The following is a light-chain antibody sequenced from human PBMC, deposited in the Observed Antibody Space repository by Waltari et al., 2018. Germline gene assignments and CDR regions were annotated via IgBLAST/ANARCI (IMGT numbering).Light chain of an antibody. CDR1: QYISSW. Sequence: DIQMTQSPSTLSASVGDRVTITCRASQYISSWLAWYPQKPGKAPKLLIYKASILESGVPSRFSGSESGTEFTLTISSLQPDDFATYYCQQYNTYPLTFGQGTRLEI. CDR3: QQYNTYPLT. V-gene: IGKV1-5*03. J-gene: IGKJ5*01. CDR2: KAS.